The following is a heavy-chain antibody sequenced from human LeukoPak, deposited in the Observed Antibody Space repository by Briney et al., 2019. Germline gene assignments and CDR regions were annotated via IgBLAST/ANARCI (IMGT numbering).Heavy chain of an antibody. CDR3: ARQGTYYDSSGYPDY. D-gene: IGHD3-22*01. V-gene: IGHV4-59*08. Sequence: PSEALSLTCTVSGGSISSYYWSWIRQPPGKGLEWIGYIYYSGSTNYNPSLKSRVTISVDTSKNQFSLKLSSVTAADTAVYYCARQGTYYDSSGYPDYWGQGTLVTVSS. J-gene: IGHJ4*02. CDR1: GGSISSYY. CDR2: IYYSGST.